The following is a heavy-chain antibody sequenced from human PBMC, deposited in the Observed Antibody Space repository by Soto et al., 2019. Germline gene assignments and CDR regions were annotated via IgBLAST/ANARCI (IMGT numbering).Heavy chain of an antibody. J-gene: IGHJ4*02. CDR3: AKESSGYNYGFYNYFDY. CDR1: GFTVSSNY. D-gene: IGHD5-18*01. CDR2: IYSGGST. Sequence: GSLRLSCAASGFTVSSNYMSWVRQAPGKGLEWVSVIYSGGSTYYADSVKGRSTISRHNSKNMVYLQMNSLRAEDTAVYHCAKESSGYNYGFYNYFDYWGQGTLVTVSS. V-gene: IGHV3-53*01.